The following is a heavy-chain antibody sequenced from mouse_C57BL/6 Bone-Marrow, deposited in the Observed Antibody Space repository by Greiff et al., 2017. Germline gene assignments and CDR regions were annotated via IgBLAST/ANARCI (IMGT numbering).Heavy chain of an antibody. V-gene: IGHV1-64*01. D-gene: IGHD2-2*01. CDR2: IHPNSGST. Sequence: QVQLQQSGAELVKPGASVKLSCKASGYTFTSYWMHWVKQRPGQGLEWIGMIHPNSGSTNYNEKFKSKATLTVDKSSSTAYMQLSSLTSEDSAVYYCARVWLRYYFDDWGQGTTLTVSS. CDR3: ARVWLRYYFDD. CDR1: GYTFTSYW. J-gene: IGHJ2*01.